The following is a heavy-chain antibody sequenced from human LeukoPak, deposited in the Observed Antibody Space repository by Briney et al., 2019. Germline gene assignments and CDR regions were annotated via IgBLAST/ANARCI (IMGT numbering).Heavy chain of an antibody. V-gene: IGHV3-23*01. Sequence: GGSLRLSCAASGFTFSSYAMSWVRQAPGKGLEWVSAISGSGGSTYYADSVKGRFTISRDNSKNTLYLQMNSLRAEDTAVYYCARGRVIVVVPAAPYFDYWGQRTLVTVSS. CDR1: GFTFSSYA. J-gene: IGHJ4*02. CDR3: ARGRVIVVVPAAPYFDY. D-gene: IGHD2-2*01. CDR2: ISGSGGST.